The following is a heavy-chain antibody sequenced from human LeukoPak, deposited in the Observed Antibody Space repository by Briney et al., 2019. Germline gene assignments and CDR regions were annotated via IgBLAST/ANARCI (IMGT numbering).Heavy chain of an antibody. Sequence: PGGSLRLSCAASGFAVSRNYMSWVRQAPGKGLEWVSVIYSGGDTDYADSVKGRCTISRDNSKNTLYLQLNSLRSEDTAVYYCTRSFRSGWYSDHYFFDYWGQGTLVTVSS. CDR3: TRSFRSGWYSDHYFFDY. D-gene: IGHD6-13*01. CDR1: GFAVSRNY. J-gene: IGHJ4*02. CDR2: IYSGGDT. V-gene: IGHV3-66*01.